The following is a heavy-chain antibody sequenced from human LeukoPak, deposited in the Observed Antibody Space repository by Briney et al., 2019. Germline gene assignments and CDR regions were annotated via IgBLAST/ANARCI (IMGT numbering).Heavy chain of an antibody. Sequence: GGSLRLSCAVSGFTFSSYAMHWVRQAPGKGLEWVAFIRYDGSNKYYADSVKGRFTISRDNSKNALYLQMNSLRAEDTAVYYCAKDFTGGYDPGTFDYWGQGTLVTVSS. CDR1: GFTFSSYA. D-gene: IGHD5-12*01. J-gene: IGHJ4*02. CDR2: IRYDGSNK. V-gene: IGHV3-30*02. CDR3: AKDFTGGYDPGTFDY.